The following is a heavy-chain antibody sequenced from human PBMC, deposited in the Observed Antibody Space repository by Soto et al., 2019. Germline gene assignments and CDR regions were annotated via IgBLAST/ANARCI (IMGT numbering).Heavy chain of an antibody. J-gene: IGHJ6*02. D-gene: IGHD3-10*01. CDR1: GFTFSNYG. V-gene: IGHV3-33*01. CDR3: ARDGPYYYPSRMDV. CDR2: IWYDGSNE. Sequence: GSLRLSCAASGFTFSNYGMHWVRQAPGKGLEWVAVIWYDGSNEYYADSVKGRFTISRDNSRNTLYLQMNSLRAEDTAVYYCARDGPYYYPSRMDVWGQGTTVTVSS.